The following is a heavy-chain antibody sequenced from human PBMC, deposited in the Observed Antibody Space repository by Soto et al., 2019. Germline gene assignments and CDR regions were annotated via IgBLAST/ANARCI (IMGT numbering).Heavy chain of an antibody. CDR3: GRGGPAAGFDS. V-gene: IGHV1-8*01. Sequence: QVQLVQSGAELNKPGASVRVSCKASGYTFISHDINWMRQAAGQGLEWVGWMNPNTGHTGYAQKFQGRVTLSRDTSISTAYMEMSRLTSDDTAVYYCGRGGPAAGFDSWGQGPLVTVSS. D-gene: IGHD6-13*01. J-gene: IGHJ4*02. CDR2: MNPNTGHT. CDR1: GYTFISHD.